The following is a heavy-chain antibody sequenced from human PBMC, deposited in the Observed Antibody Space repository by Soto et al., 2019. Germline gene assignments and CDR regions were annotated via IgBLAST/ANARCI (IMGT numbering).Heavy chain of an antibody. D-gene: IGHD5-12*01. CDR2: IYSGGST. V-gene: IGHV3-53*01. CDR3: AREEGDGYDFRGCFDY. J-gene: IGHJ4*02. CDR1: GFTVSSNY. Sequence: EVQLVESGGGLIQPGGSLRLSCAASGFTVSSNYMSWVRQAPGKGLEWVSVIYSGGSTYYADSVKGRFTISRDNSRNPLYRQMNSLRAEGTAVYYCAREEGDGYDFRGCFDYWGQGTLVAVSS.